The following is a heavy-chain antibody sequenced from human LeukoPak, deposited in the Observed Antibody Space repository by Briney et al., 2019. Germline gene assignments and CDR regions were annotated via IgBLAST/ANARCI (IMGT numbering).Heavy chain of an antibody. CDR3: VRDRVGTDY. CDR2: ISGDGSTT. CDR1: GFTFSSYW. V-gene: IGHV3-74*01. Sequence: GGSLRLSCAASGFTFSSYWMHWVRQAPGKGLVWVSRISGDGSTTRYADSVKGRFTISRDNAKNTLYLQMNSLRAEDSAVYYCVRDRVGTDYWGQGTLVTVSS. D-gene: IGHD1-1*01. J-gene: IGHJ4*02.